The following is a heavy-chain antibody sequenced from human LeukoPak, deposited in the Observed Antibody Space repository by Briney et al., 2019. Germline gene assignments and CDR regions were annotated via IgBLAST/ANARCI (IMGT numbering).Heavy chain of an antibody. CDR3: AKDGSGSYYSLDY. CDR1: GFTFSSYA. CDR2: ISYDGSNK. V-gene: IGHV3-30*04. D-gene: IGHD3-10*01. J-gene: IGHJ4*02. Sequence: GGSLRLSCAASGFTFSSYAMHWVRQAPGKGLEWVALISYDGSNKYYADSVKGRFTISRDNSKNTLFLQMNSLRAEDTAVYYCAKDGSGSYYSLDYWGQGTLVTVSS.